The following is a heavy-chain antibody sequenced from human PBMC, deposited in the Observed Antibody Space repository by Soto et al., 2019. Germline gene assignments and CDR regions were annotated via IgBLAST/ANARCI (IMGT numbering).Heavy chain of an antibody. Sequence: SSETLSLTCTVSGVSVSSGSFCWNWIRQPPGKGLEWIAYIYNNGRTNSNPSLKSRVTISVDTSKNQFSLKLSSVTAADTAVYYCARAPYDRSGYPWFDYWGQGTPVTVSS. CDR1: GVSVSSGSFC. V-gene: IGHV4-61*01. J-gene: IGHJ4*02. CDR2: IYNNGRT. D-gene: IGHD3-22*01. CDR3: ARAPYDRSGYPWFDY.